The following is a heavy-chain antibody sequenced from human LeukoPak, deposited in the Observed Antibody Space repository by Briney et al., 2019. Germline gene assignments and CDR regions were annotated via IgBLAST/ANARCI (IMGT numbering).Heavy chain of an antibody. CDR2: IYYSGST. CDR1: GGSISSSSYY. CDR3: ARVDIAVAGDHFDY. V-gene: IGHV4-39*07. Sequence: SETLSLTCTASGGSISSSSYYWGWIRQPPGKGLEWIGSIYYSGSTYYNPSLKSRVTISVDTSKNQFSLKLSSVTAADTAVYYCARVDIAVAGDHFDYWGQGTLVTVSS. J-gene: IGHJ4*02. D-gene: IGHD6-19*01.